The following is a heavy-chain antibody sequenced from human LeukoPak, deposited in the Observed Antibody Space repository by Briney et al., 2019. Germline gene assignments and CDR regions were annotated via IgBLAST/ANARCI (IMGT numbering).Heavy chain of an antibody. CDR1: GYTFTSYY. D-gene: IGHD4-17*01. CDR2: INPSGGST. V-gene: IGHV1-46*01. CDR3: ARALQNTVSYYYYGMDV. J-gene: IGHJ6*02. Sequence: ASVKVSCKASGYTFTSYYMHWVRQAPGQGLEWMGIINPSGGSTSYAQKFQGRVTMTRDTPTSTVYMELSSLRSEDTAVYYCARALQNTVSYYYYGMDVWGQGTTVTVSS.